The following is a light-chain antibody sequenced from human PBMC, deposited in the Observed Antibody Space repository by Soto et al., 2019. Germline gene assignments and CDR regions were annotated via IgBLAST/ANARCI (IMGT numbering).Light chain of an antibody. CDR3: QQGYSTPADT. CDR1: QSISNS. J-gene: IGKJ2*01. Sequence: DIQMTQSPSSLSASTGDRVTITCRARQSISNSVNWYQQKPGKAPKLLISAASRLQSGVPSRFIGSGSGTDFTLTITSLQPEDFASYYCQQGYSTPADTFGQGTKLEIK. V-gene: IGKV1-39*01. CDR2: AAS.